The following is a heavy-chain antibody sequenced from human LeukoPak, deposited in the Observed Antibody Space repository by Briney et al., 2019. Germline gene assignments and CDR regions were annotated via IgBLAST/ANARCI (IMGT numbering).Heavy chain of an antibody. Sequence: SETLSLTCTVSGGSMNDYYWTWIRQPPGRGLEWIGYMYYSGSTKYNPSLKSRLSISLDRSRNQFSLKLSSVTAADTAVYYCARGYSSSHFSRYDWYFDLWGRGTLVTVSS. D-gene: IGHD6-13*01. CDR2: MYYSGST. CDR1: GGSMNDYY. CDR3: ARGYSSSHFSRYDWYFDL. V-gene: IGHV4-59*01. J-gene: IGHJ2*01.